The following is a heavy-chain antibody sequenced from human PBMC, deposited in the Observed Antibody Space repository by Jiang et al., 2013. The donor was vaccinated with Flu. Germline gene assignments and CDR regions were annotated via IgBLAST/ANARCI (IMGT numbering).Heavy chain of an antibody. Sequence: QLLESGGGLVQPGGSLRLSCAASGFTFSSYAMSWVRQAPGKGLEWVSAISGSGAGTYYADSVKGRFTISRDNSKNTLYLQMNSLRAEDTAVYYCAPEPYYYTSSGYPGGAFEIWGQGTMVTVSS. D-gene: IGHD3-22*01. J-gene: IGHJ3*02. CDR2: ISGSGAGT. CDR3: APEPYYYTSSGYPGGAFEI. CDR1: GFTFSSYA. V-gene: IGHV3-23*01.